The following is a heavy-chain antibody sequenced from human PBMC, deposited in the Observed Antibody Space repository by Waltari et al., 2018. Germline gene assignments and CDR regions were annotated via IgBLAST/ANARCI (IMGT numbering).Heavy chain of an antibody. J-gene: IGHJ4*02. V-gene: IGHV4-39*02. D-gene: IGHD3-3*01. CDR2: IYYSGST. CDR3: ARELRGGITIFGVAVDY. Sequence: QLQLQESGPGLVKPSETLSLTCTVSGGSISSSSYYWGWIRQPPGKGLEWIGSIYYSGSTYYNPSVKSRVTISVDTSKNQLSLKLSSVTAADTAVYYCARELRGGITIFGVAVDYWGQGTLVTVSS. CDR1: GGSISSSSYY.